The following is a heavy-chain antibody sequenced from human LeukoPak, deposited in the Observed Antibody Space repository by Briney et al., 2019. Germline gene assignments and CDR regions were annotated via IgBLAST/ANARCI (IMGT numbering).Heavy chain of an antibody. CDR3: ARVDWFDP. CDR2: TNHSGST. V-gene: IGHV4-34*01. J-gene: IGHJ5*02. CDR1: GGSFSGYY. Sequence: ETLSLTCAVYGGSFSGYYWSWIRQPPGKGLEWIGETNHSGSTNYNPSLKSRVTISVDTSKNQFSLKLSSVTAADTAVYYCARVDWFDPWGQGTLVTVSS.